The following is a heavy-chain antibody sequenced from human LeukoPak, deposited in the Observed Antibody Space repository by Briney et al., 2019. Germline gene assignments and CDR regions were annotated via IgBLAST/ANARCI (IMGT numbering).Heavy chain of an antibody. CDR2: IKSKTDGGTT. CDR1: GFTFSNAR. CDR3: TTNPTVTTHRGF. V-gene: IGHV3-15*01. D-gene: IGHD4-17*01. Sequence: PGGSLRLSCAASGFTFSNARMSWVRQAPGKGLQWVVRIKSKTDGGTTDYVSPVEGTFTITRADSENRLYLQLYSLKTEATTTYYCTTNPTVTTHRGFWGQGTLVTVSS. J-gene: IGHJ4*02.